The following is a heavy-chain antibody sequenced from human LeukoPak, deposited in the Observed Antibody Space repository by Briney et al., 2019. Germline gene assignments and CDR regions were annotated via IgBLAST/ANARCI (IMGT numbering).Heavy chain of an antibody. D-gene: IGHD5-12*01. CDR3: ARSTLVATTV. CDR1: GGSITSYY. CDR2: IYYSGST. J-gene: IGHJ4*02. V-gene: IGHV4-59*08. Sequence: SETLSLTCTVSGGSITSYYWTWIRQPPGKGLEWIGYIYYSGSTNYSPSLKSRVSISVDTSKNHFSLKLSSVTAADTAVYYCARSTLVATTVWGQGTLVTVSS.